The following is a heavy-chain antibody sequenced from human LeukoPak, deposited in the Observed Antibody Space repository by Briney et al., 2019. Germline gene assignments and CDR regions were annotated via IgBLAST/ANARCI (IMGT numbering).Heavy chain of an antibody. D-gene: IGHD1-26*01. CDR3: ARAWGTVGAMPAF. CDR1: GFTFSNYW. Sequence: GGSLRLSCAASGFTFSNYWMSWVRQAPGRGLEWVANIKQDGSEKYYVDSVKGRFTISRDNAKNSIYLQMSSLIVEDTAVYYCARAWGTVGAMPAFWGQGTLVTVSS. J-gene: IGHJ4*02. CDR2: IKQDGSEK. V-gene: IGHV3-7*01.